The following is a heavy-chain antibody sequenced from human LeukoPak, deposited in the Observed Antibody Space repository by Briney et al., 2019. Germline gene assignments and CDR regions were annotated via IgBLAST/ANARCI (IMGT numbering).Heavy chain of an antibody. Sequence: ASVKVSCKASGYTFTGYYMHWVRQAPGQGLEWMGWINPNSGGTSYAQKFQGRVTMTRDTSISTAYMELSRLRSDDTAVYYCARADYGSGPLDYWGQGTLVTVSS. CDR3: ARADYGSGPLDY. J-gene: IGHJ4*02. V-gene: IGHV1-2*02. CDR1: GYTFTGYY. CDR2: INPNSGGT. D-gene: IGHD3-10*01.